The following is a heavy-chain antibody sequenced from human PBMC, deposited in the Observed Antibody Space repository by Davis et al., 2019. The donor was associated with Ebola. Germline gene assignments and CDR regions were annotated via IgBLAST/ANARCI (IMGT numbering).Heavy chain of an antibody. CDR3: ARDRGMITFGGVHQY. V-gene: IGHV1-18*04. CDR2: INPHNGNT. Sequence: ASVKVSCKASGYTFTSYGITWVRQAPGQGLEWMGWINPHNGNTNYAQSVQGRVTMTTDTSTSTAYMELRSLRSDDTAVYYCARDRGMITFGGVHQYWGQGTLVTVSS. CDR1: GYTFTSYG. J-gene: IGHJ4*02. D-gene: IGHD3-16*01.